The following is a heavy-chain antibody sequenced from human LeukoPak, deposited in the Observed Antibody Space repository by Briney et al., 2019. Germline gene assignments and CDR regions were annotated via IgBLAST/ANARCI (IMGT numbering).Heavy chain of an antibody. CDR3: TRQYSSGWSYYYGLDV. CDR2: TYYRSKWYN. Sequence: SQTLSLTCAISGDSVSSITAAWNWIRQSPSRGLEWLGRTYYRSKWYNDYAVSVRSRITIDPDTSKNQFSLQLNSVTPEDTAVYYCTRQYSSGWSYYYGLDVWGQGTTVTVSS. CDR1: GDSVSSITAA. V-gene: IGHV6-1*01. J-gene: IGHJ6*02. D-gene: IGHD6-19*01.